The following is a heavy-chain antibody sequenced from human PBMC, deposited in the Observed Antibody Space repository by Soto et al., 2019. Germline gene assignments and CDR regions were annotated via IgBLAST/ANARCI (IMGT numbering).Heavy chain of an antibody. D-gene: IGHD3-10*01. J-gene: IGHJ5*02. Sequence: QVQLVASGGGVVQPGRSLSLSCEASGFSLSGHGLHWVRQAPGRGLEWVAVVTYDGTEGHYPDSVKGRFTITRDTSKNAFCLRMNSLRVEDTAMYYCAREKNSGYYRTVEPWGQGTLVIVSS. CDR2: VTYDGTEG. V-gene: IGHV3-30*03. CDR3: AREKNSGYYRTVEP. CDR1: GFSLSGHG.